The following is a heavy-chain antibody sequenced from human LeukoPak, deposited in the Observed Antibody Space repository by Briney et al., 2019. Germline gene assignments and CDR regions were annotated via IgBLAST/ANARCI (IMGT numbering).Heavy chain of an antibody. Sequence: GGSLRLSCAASGFTFRSYSMNWVRQAPGKGLEWVSYISSSSSTIYYADSVKGRFTISRDNAKNSLYLQMNSLRADDTAVYYCARDGSGWSFDYWGQGTLVTVSS. CDR2: ISSSSSTI. V-gene: IGHV3-48*01. CDR3: ARDGSGWSFDY. J-gene: IGHJ4*02. D-gene: IGHD6-19*01. CDR1: GFTFRSYS.